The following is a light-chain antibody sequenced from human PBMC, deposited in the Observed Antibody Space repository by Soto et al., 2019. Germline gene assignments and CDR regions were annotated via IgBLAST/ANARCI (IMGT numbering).Light chain of an antibody. J-gene: IGKJ4*01. CDR3: QQYNKWPLT. V-gene: IGKV3-15*01. CDR1: QSVYSN. CDR2: EES. Sequence: EIVMTQSPATLSVSPGERATLSCRASQSVYSNLAWYQQNPGQPPRLLVYEESTRATGIPARFSGSGSGTEFTLTISTLQSEDFAVYYCQQYNKWPLTFGGGTKVEVK.